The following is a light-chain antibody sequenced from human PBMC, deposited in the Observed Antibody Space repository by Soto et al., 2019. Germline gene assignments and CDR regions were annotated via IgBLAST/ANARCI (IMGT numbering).Light chain of an antibody. V-gene: IGKV1-5*01. CDR2: DAS. Sequence: DFQMTQSPSTLSASVGDRVTITCRASQNINNWVAWYQQKPGKAPKFLIYDASTLQRGVPSRFSGSGFGTEFSLTISSLQPVDFGSYYCQHTRTFGQGTKVEIK. CDR1: QNINNW. J-gene: IGKJ1*01. CDR3: QHTRT.